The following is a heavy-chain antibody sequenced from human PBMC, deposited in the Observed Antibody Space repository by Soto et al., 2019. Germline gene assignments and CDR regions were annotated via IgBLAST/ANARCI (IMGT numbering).Heavy chain of an antibody. D-gene: IGHD6-19*01. Sequence: PGGSLRLSCAASGFTFSSYAMSWVRQAPGKGLEWVSAISGSGGSTYYADSVKGRFTISRDNSKNTLYLQMNSLRAEDTTVYYCAKAPSSGWYVDYWGQGTLVTVSS. CDR1: GFTFSSYA. CDR2: ISGSGGST. CDR3: AKAPSSGWYVDY. J-gene: IGHJ4*02. V-gene: IGHV3-23*01.